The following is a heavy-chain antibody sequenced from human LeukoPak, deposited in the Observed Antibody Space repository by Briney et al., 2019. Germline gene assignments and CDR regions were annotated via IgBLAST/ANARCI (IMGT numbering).Heavy chain of an antibody. CDR3: AKDSGTYFPSFDY. V-gene: IGHV3-23*01. D-gene: IGHD1-26*01. CDR1: GFTFSNRG. J-gene: IGHJ4*02. Sequence: PGGSLRLSCAASGFTFSNRGMSWVRQAPGKGLEWVSGISGSGGSTNYADSVRGRFTISRDNSKNTLYLQMNSLRAEDTAVYYCAKDSGTYFPSFDYWGQGTLVTVSS. CDR2: ISGSGGST.